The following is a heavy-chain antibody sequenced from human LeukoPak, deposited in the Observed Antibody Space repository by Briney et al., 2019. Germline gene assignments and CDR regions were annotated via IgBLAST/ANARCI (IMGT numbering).Heavy chain of an antibody. D-gene: IGHD6-13*01. V-gene: IGHV3-48*01. CDR3: ACFLRQQLAPTANNWFDP. CDR1: GFTVSSNY. CDR2: ISSSSSTI. J-gene: IGHJ5*02. Sequence: GVLRLSCAASGFTVSSNYMSWVRQAPGKGLEWVSYISSSSSTIYYADSVKGRFTISRDNAKNSLYLQMNSLRAEDTAVYYCACFLRQQLAPTANNWFDPWGQGTLVTVSS.